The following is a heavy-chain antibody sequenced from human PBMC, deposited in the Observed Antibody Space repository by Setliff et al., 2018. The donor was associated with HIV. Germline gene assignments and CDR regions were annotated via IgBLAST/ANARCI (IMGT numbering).Heavy chain of an antibody. V-gene: IGHV3-21*04. CDR2: ISSSSIYI. CDR1: GLTFNRYW. CDR3: ARVLPGGDYIEGFDI. J-gene: IGHJ3*02. Sequence: GGSLRLSCVVSGLTFNRYWMSWVRQVPGKGLEWVSSISSSSIYIYLADSVKGRFTISRDTSKNTVFLQMNTLRADDTAVYYCARVLPGGDYIEGFDIWGQGTMVTVSS. D-gene: IGHD4-17*01.